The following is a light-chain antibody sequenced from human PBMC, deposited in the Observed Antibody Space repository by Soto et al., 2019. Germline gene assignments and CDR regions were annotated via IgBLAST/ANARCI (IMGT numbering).Light chain of an antibody. CDR1: QSVSSY. CDR2: GAS. V-gene: IGKV3-20*01. CDR3: QQYGSSRPWT. Sequence: EIVMTQSPATLSVSPGERATLSCRASQSVSSYLAWYQQKPGQAPRLLIYGASSRATGIPDRFSGSGSGTDFTLTISRLEPEDFAVYYCQQYGSSRPWTFGQGTKVEIK. J-gene: IGKJ1*01.